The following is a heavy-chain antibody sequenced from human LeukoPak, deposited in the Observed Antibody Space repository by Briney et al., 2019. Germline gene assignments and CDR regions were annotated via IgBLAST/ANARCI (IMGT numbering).Heavy chain of an antibody. CDR3: ARDGPPMIVTDYGMDV. CDR2: IRQDGREK. J-gene: IGHJ6*02. CDR1: GFTFSTYW. V-gene: IGHV3-7*01. Sequence: GGSLILSCAASGFTFSTYWMNWVRQAPGKGLEWVANIRQDGREKYYVESVKGRFTISRDNAKNSLYLQMNSLRAEDTAVYYCARDGPPMIVTDYGMDVWGQGTTVTVSS. D-gene: IGHD3-22*01.